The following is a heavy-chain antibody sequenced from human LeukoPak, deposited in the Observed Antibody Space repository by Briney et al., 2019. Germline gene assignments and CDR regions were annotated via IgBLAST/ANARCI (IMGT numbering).Heavy chain of an antibody. Sequence: SETLSLTCTVSGGSIGRDYWSWIRQPPGKGLEWIGYIYYTGSTNYNPSLRSRATISLDTSKSQYSLRMSSVTAADTAVYYCARRIAVAGINGYYIDYWGQGILVIVSS. CDR2: IYYTGST. CDR1: GGSIGRDY. V-gene: IGHV4-59*01. J-gene: IGHJ4*02. CDR3: ARRIAVAGINGYYIDY. D-gene: IGHD6-19*01.